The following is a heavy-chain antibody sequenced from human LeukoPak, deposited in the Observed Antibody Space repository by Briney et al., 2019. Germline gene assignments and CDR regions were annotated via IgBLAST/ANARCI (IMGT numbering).Heavy chain of an antibody. J-gene: IGHJ4*02. D-gene: IGHD5-24*01. CDR2: INPNSGGT. CDR1: GYTFTGYY. Sequence: ASVKVSCKASGYTFTGYYMHWVRQAPGQGLEWMGWINPNSGGTNYAQKFQGRVTMTRDTSISTAYMELSRLRSDDTAVYYCARDGDGYNLMPVDYWGQGTLATVSS. CDR3: ARDGDGYNLMPVDY. V-gene: IGHV1-2*02.